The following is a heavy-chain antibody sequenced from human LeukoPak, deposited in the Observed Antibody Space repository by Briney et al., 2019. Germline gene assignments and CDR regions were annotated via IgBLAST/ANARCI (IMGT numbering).Heavy chain of an antibody. CDR2: VFYTGDT. J-gene: IGHJ4*02. Sequence: PSETLSLTCAVSGGSISSFYWSWIRQPPGKGLEWIGYVFYTGDTNSNPSLKSRVAMSLDTSKNQLSLRLTSVTAADTAVYYCARHPFATPFDHWGRGTLGTVSS. D-gene: IGHD2-15*01. CDR1: GGSISSFY. V-gene: IGHV4-59*08. CDR3: ARHPFATPFDH.